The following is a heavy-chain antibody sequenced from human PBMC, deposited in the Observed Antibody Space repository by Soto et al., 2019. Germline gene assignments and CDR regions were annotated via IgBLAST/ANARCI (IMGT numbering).Heavy chain of an antibody. Sequence: EVQLVQSGAEVKKPGESLRISCKGSGYSFTSYWISWVRQMPGKGLEWMGRIDPSDSYTNYSPSFQGHVTISADKSISPAYLQWSSLKASDTAMYYWARGGSYLNWFDPWGQGTLVTVSS. CDR2: IDPSDSYT. CDR1: GYSFTSYW. V-gene: IGHV5-10-1*03. J-gene: IGHJ5*02. D-gene: IGHD1-26*01. CDR3: ARGGSYLNWFDP.